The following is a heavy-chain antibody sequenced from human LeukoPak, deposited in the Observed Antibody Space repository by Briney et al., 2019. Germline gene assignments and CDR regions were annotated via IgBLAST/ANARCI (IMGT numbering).Heavy chain of an antibody. D-gene: IGHD4-17*01. CDR2: ISSSATYI. J-gene: IGHJ4*02. V-gene: IGHV3-21*01. CDR1: GFTFSSYT. CDR3: ATWDDYGDYVAFEY. Sequence: GGSLRLSCAGSGFTFSSYTMNWVRQAPGKGLEWVSSISSSATYIYYADSVRGRFTNSRDDAKNSLFLHMYSLRAEDTAVYYCATWDDYGDYVAFEYWGQGTLVTVSS.